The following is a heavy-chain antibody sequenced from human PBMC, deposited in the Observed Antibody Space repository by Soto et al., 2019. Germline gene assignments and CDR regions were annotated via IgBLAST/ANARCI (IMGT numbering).Heavy chain of an antibody. CDR1: GFTFSSYD. D-gene: IGHD1-1*01. J-gene: IGHJ6*02. V-gene: IGHV3-13*01. CDR2: IGTAGDT. CDR3: ARGGSGTLTSYYYYYGMDV. Sequence: EVQLVESGGGLVQPGGSLRLSCAASGFTFSSYDMHWVRQATGKGLEWVSAIGTAGDTYYPGSVKGRFTISRENAKNSLYLKMNSLRAEDTAVYYCARGGSGTLTSYYYYYGMDVWGQGTTVTACS.